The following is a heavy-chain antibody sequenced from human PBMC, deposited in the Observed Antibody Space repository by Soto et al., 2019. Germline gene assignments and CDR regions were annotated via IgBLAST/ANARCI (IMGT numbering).Heavy chain of an antibody. D-gene: IGHD1-26*01. CDR2: ILHSGST. V-gene: IGHV4-4*02. CDR1: GASISSTSSGDW. J-gene: IGHJ4*02. CDR3: AKMVGATLVDY. Sequence: QVQLQESGPGLVKPSGTLSLTCTVSGASISSTSSGDWWSWVRQPPGKGLEWIGEILHSGSTNYNRSLRSRVTMSVDKSKNQFSLRLSAVTAADTAVYYCAKMVGATLVDYWGQGTLVTVSS.